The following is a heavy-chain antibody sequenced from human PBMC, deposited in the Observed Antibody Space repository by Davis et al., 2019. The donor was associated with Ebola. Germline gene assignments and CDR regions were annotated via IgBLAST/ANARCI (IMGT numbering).Heavy chain of an antibody. V-gene: IGHV4-39*01. CDR1: GGSISSSSYY. CDR3: ARGRWLAKQFDY. D-gene: IGHD6-19*01. J-gene: IGHJ4*02. CDR2: FYYSGST. Sequence: SETLSLTCTVSGGSISSSSYYWGWIRQPPGKGLEWIGSFYYSGSTYYNPSLKSRVTISVDTSKNQFSLKLSSVTAADTAVYYCARGRWLAKQFDYWGQGTLVTVSS.